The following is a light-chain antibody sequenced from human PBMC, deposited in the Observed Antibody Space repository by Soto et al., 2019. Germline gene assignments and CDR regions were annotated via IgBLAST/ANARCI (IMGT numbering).Light chain of an antibody. J-gene: IGKJ1*01. CDR3: QQRSNWWT. CDR1: QSVSNY. Sequence: EIVLTQSPATLSLSPGERATLSCRASQSVSNYLAWYQQKPGQAPRLLIYDASNRATGTPARFSGSGSVTDFTLTISSLEPEDFAVYYCQQRSNWWTFGQGTKVEIK. CDR2: DAS. V-gene: IGKV3-11*01.